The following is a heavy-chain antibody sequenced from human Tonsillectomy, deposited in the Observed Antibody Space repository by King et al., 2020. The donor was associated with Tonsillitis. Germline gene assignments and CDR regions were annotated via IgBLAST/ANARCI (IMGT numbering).Heavy chain of an antibody. CDR1: GYTFTTYA. J-gene: IGHJ3*02. CDR2: INADNGNT. CDR3: ARAGYCSTTSCSDAFDI. D-gene: IGHD2-2*01. V-gene: IGHV1-3*01. Sequence: QLVQSGAEVKKPGASVKVSCKASGYTFTTYAMHWVRQAPGQRLEWMGWINADNGNTKYSQKFQGRVTITRDTSASTAYMELSSLRSEDTAVYYCARAGYCSTTSCSDAFDIWGQGTMVTVSS.